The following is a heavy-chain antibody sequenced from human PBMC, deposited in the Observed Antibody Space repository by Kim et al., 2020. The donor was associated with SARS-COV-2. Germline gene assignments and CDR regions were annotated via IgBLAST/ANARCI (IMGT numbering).Heavy chain of an antibody. Sequence: VGSLRLSCSASGFTSNNYFMTWVRQAPGMGLEWVSAIDNSGTSTYYADSVKGRFTMSRDNSKNTLYLQMNSLRAEDTAVYYCARDVTGTMRYLDYWGQGTLVTVSS. J-gene: IGHJ4*02. CDR3: ARDVTGTMRYLDY. CDR1: GFTSNNYF. V-gene: IGHV3-23*05. CDR2: IDNSGTST. D-gene: IGHD1-7*01.